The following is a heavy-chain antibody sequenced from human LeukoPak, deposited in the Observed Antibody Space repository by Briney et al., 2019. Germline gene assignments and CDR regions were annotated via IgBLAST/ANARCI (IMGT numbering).Heavy chain of an antibody. D-gene: IGHD6-13*01. CDR2: IYTSGST. J-gene: IGHJ4*02. V-gene: IGHV4-4*07. CDR3: ARGSAPAVFDY. Sequence: SETLSLTCTVSGGSISSYYWSWIRQPAGKGLEWIGRIYTSGSTNYNPSLKSRVTISLHTSKNHFSLSLTSVTAADTAVFYCARGSAPAVFDYWGQGTLVTVSS. CDR1: GGSISSYY.